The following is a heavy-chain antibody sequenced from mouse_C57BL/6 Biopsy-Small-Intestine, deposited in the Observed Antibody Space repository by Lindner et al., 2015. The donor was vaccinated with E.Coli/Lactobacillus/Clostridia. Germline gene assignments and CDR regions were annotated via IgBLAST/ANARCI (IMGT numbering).Heavy chain of an antibody. CDR1: GYSFTSYV. V-gene: IGHV1-20*01. CDR3: VRDGGEAFDI. D-gene: IGHD2-3*01. CDR2: INPYNGNT. Sequence: SVKVSCKASGYSFTSYVISWVRQAPGQGLEWMGSINPYNGNTNYAQKIQGRVSVTMDTSTSVASMELWSLTSDDTAIYYCVRDGGEAFDIWGQGTMVAVSS. J-gene: IGHJ3*01.